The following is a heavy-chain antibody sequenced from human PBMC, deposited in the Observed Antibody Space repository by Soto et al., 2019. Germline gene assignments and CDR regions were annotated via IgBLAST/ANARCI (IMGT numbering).Heavy chain of an antibody. D-gene: IGHD3-3*01. V-gene: IGHV1-24*01. Sequence: ASVKVSCKVSGYTLTELSMHWVRQAPGKGLEWMGGFDPEDGETIYAQKFQGRVTMTEDTSTDTAYMELSSLRSEDTAVYYCARGHAYDFWRGYYSIGVRFDYWGRGSLVTVSS. CDR2: FDPEDGET. CDR3: ARGHAYDFWRGYYSIGVRFDY. CDR1: GYTLTELS. J-gene: IGHJ4*02.